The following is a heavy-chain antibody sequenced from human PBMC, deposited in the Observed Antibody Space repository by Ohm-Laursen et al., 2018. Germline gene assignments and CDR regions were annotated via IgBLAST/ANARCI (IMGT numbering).Heavy chain of an antibody. CDR2: ITSGGGII. CDR1: GGSISSGGYY. J-gene: IGHJ6*02. V-gene: IGHV3-11*01. D-gene: IGHD3-22*01. CDR3: ARHDSSDSPSHYYYYTMDV. Sequence: LSLTCTVSGGSISSGGYYWSWIRQTPGKGLEWLSYITSGGGIIYSADSVKGRFTISRDNDEDTLYLQMNSPRAEDTAIYYCARHDSSDSPSHYYYYTMDVWGQGTTVTVSS.